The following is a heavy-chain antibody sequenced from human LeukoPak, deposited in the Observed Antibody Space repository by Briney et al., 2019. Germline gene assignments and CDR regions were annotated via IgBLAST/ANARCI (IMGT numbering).Heavy chain of an antibody. CDR3: ARTDGDLDY. V-gene: IGHV1-8*01. CDR2: MSTKSGNT. Sequence: ASVKVSCKASGYTFTGYDINWVRQGTGQGLEWMGWMSTKSGNTGNAQKFQGRVTMTRDTSISTAYMELSSLRSDDTAVYYCARTDGDLDYWGQGTLVTVSS. J-gene: IGHJ4*02. CDR1: GYTFTGYD. D-gene: IGHD4-17*01.